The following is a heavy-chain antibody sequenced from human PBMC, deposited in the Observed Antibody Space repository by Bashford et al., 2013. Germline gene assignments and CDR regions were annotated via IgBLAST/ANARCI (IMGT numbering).Heavy chain of an antibody. Sequence: SETLSLTCSVSGGSITNYYWNWIRQPAGKGLEWVGRFYTSGSTNYNPSLNSRVTMSIDTSKNQFSLKLSSVTAADTAVYYCARGGDILTGSPIDYWGQGTLVTVSS. D-gene: IGHD3-9*01. CDR2: FYTSGST. CDR1: GGSITNYY. V-gene: IGHV4-4*07. CDR3: ARGGDILTGSPIDY. J-gene: IGHJ4*02.